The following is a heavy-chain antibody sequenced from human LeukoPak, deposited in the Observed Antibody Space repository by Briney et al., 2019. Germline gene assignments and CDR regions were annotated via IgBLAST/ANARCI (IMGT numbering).Heavy chain of an antibody. J-gene: IGHJ3*02. D-gene: IGHD2-2*02. CDR1: GGSFSSYY. V-gene: IGHV4-34*01. CDR2: INHSGST. CDR3: ARRTTTGACSSTSCYTPKRAFDI. Sequence: SETLSLTCAVYGGSFSSYYWSWIRQPPGKGLEWIGEINHSGSTNYNPSLKSRVTISVDTSKNQFSLKLSSVTAADTAVYYCARRTTTGACSSTSCYTPKRAFDIWGQGTMVTVSS.